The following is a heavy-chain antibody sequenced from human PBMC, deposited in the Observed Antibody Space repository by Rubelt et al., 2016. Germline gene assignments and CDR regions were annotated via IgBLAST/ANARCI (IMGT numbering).Heavy chain of an antibody. D-gene: IGHD6-13*01. V-gene: IGHV3-64D*09. CDR1: GFTFSSYA. Sequence: EVQLLESGGGLVQPGGSLRLSCAASGFTFSSYAMSWVRQAPGKGLEYVSAISSNGGSTYYADSVKGRFTISRDNSKNTLYLQMSSLRAEDTAVYYCVKEGIAAAAMGWFDPWGQGTLVTVSS. J-gene: IGHJ5*02. CDR2: ISSNGGST. CDR3: VKEGIAAAAMGWFDP.